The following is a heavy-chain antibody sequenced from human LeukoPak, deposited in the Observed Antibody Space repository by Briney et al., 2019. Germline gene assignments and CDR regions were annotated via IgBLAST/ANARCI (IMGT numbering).Heavy chain of an antibody. CDR1: GSTFSSYS. J-gene: IGHJ4*02. D-gene: IGHD2-2*02. CDR2: ISGRGVST. Sequence: GGSLRLSCAASGSTFSSYSMSWVRQAPGKGLEWVSAISGRGVSTYYADSVKGRFTISRDNSKNTLYLQMNSLRAEDTAVYYCAKESCSSTSCYNDYWGQGTLVTVSS. CDR3: AKESCSSTSCYNDY. V-gene: IGHV3-23*01.